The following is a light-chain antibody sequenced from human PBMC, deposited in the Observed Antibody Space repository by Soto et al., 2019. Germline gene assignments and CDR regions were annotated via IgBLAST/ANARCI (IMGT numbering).Light chain of an antibody. CDR1: SRDVGGYNY. Sequence: QSALTQPASVSGSPGQSITISCTGTSRDVGGYNYVSWYQHHPGKAPKRMIYEVSNRPSGVSNRFSGSKSGNTASLTISGLQAEDEADYYCTSYTSTSTKLLFGGGTKLTVL. J-gene: IGLJ2*01. V-gene: IGLV2-14*01. CDR3: TSYTSTSTKLL. CDR2: EVS.